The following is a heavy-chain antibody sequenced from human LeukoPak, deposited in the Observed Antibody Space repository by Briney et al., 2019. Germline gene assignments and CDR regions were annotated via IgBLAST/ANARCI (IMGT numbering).Heavy chain of an antibody. Sequence: GRSLRLSCAASGFTFSSYAMHWVRQAPGKGLEWVAVISYDGSNKYYADSVKGRFTISRDNSKNTLYLQMNSLRAEDTAVYYCARDNYDFWSGYYTGHWFDPWGQGTLVTVSS. CDR1: GFTFSSYA. CDR2: ISYDGSNK. V-gene: IGHV3-30*04. CDR3: ARDNYDFWSGYYTGHWFDP. J-gene: IGHJ5*02. D-gene: IGHD3-3*01.